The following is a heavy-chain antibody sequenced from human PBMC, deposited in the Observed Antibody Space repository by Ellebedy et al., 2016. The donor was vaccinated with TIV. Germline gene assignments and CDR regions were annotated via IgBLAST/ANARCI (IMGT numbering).Heavy chain of an antibody. CDR3: ARDPGIAEAGTVPPNIGFDL. D-gene: IGHD6-19*01. CDR2: ISGNGEYT. J-gene: IGHJ4*02. V-gene: IGHV3-23*01. Sequence: GESLKISCAASGFTFSNYAMSWVRRSPGKGLDWVSLISGNGEYTYYADSVKGRLTISRDNSMDTLYLQMNSLGVGDTAVYHCARDPGIAEAGTVPPNIGFDLWGQGTLVTVSS. CDR1: GFTFSNYA.